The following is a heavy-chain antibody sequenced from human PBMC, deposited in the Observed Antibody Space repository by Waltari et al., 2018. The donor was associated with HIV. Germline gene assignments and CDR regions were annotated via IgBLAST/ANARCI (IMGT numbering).Heavy chain of an antibody. CDR1: GFTVRSNY. Sequence: EVQLVESGGGLVQPGGSLRLSCAASGFTVRSNYMGWVRQAPGKGLGGVTGIYSGGRTYYAESVKGRFTISRDNSRNTLYLQMNSLRAEDTAVYDCAREADSAYDDYGMDVWGQGTTVTVSS. J-gene: IGHJ6*02. D-gene: IGHD1-26*01. CDR3: AREADSAYDDYGMDV. CDR2: IYSGGRT. V-gene: IGHV3-66*02.